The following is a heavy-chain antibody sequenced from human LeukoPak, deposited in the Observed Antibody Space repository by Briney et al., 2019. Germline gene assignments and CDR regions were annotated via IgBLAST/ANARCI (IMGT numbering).Heavy chain of an antibody. J-gene: IGHJ4*02. CDR2: ISYDGKNI. CDR1: GFSFSSYG. V-gene: IGHV3-33*06. D-gene: IGHD1-26*01. CDR3: ANKEWELPSV. Sequence: PGGALRLSCAASGFSFSSYGLHWVRQAPGKGVEWVSAISYDGKNIHYAESVKGRFTISRDDSRKKEYLQVISLSFEDTAVYYCANKEWELPSVWGQGTLVSVSS.